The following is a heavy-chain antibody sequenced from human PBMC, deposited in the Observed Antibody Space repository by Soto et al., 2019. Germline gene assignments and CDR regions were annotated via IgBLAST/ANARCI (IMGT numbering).Heavy chain of an antibody. CDR2: INPNSGGT. J-gene: IGHJ6*02. D-gene: IGHD3-22*01. Sequence: ASVKVSCKASGYTFTGYHMHRVRQAPGQGLDWMGWINPNSGGTNYAQKFQGWVTMTRDTSISTAYMELSSLRSEDTAVYYCARGATYYSDSSGYPDYYYYGMDVWGQGTTVTVSS. V-gene: IGHV1-2*04. CDR3: ARGATYYSDSSGYPDYYYYGMDV. CDR1: GYTFTGYH.